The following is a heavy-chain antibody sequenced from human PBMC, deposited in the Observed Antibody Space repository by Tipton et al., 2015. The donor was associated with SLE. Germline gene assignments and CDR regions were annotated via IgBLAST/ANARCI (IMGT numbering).Heavy chain of an antibody. CDR1: GYSISSGYF. CDR3: ARHPGASFDF. J-gene: IGHJ4*02. Sequence: TLSLTCAVSGYSISSGYFRGWVRPHPGKGREWIGYIHDSGATFYNPSLRSRSAISVDTSQNQFSLSLTSATAADTAIYYCARHPGASFDFWGQGILVTVSS. CDR2: IHDSGAT. V-gene: IGHV4-31*11.